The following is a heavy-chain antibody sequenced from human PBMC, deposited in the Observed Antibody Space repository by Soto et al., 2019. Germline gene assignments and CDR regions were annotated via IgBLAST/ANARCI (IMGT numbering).Heavy chain of an antibody. CDR2: IIPIFGTA. Sequence: ASVNVSCKASGGTFSSYAISWVRQAPGQGLELMGGIIPIFGTANYAQKFQGRVTITAXXXXXXAXMXLXXLXSEDTAVYYCATDHYAYWGQGTLVTVSS. CDR1: GGTFSSYA. V-gene: IGHV1-69*13. J-gene: IGHJ4*02. CDR3: ATDHYAY. D-gene: IGHD4-17*01.